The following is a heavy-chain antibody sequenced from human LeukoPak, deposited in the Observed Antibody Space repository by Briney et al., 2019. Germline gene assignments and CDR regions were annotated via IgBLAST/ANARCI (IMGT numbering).Heavy chain of an antibody. D-gene: IGHD3-22*01. J-gene: IGHJ4*02. CDR2: IYYSGST. V-gene: IGHV4-59*01. CDR3: ARGGVDYDSSGLIDY. CDR1: GGSISSCY. Sequence: KSSETLSLTCTVSGGSISSCYWSWIRQPPGKGLEWIGYIYYSGSTNYNPSLKGRVTISVDTSKNQFSLKLNSVTAADTAVYYCARGGVDYDSSGLIDYWGQGTLVTVSS.